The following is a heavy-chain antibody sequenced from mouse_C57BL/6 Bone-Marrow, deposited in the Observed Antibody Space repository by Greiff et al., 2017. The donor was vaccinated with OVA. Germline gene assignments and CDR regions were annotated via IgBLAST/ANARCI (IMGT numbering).Heavy chain of an antibody. CDR1: GFSLTSYA. Sequence: QVQLQESGPGLVAPSQSLSITCTVSGFSLTSYAISWVRQPPGKGLEWLGVICTGGGTNYNSDLKSRLSIRKDNSKSQVFLKMNSLQTEDTARYYCARIPDCYGYFLFAYWGQGTLVTVSA. V-gene: IGHV2-9-1*01. CDR3: ARIPDCYGYFLFAY. CDR2: ICTGGGT. J-gene: IGHJ3*01. D-gene: IGHD2-2*01.